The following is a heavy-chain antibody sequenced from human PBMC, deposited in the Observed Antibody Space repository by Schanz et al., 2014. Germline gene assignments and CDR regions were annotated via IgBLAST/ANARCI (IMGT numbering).Heavy chain of an antibody. D-gene: IGHD3-10*01. CDR2: IWYDENNK. Sequence: QVPLVESGGGVVQPGRSLRLSCAAYGFTLSSYAMHWVRQAPGKGLEWVAVIWYDENNKYYADSVKGRFTMSRDNSKNTLYLQMNSLRAEDTAVYYCARANYRRKINFDYWGRGTLVTVSS. CDR1: GFTLSSYA. V-gene: IGHV3-33*08. CDR3: ARANYRRKINFDY. J-gene: IGHJ4*02.